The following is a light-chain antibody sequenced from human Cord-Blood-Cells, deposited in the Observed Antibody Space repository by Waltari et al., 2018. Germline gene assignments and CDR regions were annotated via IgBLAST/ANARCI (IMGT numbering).Light chain of an antibody. Sequence: EIVMTQSPATLSVSPGERATLSCRASQSVSSNLAWYQQKPGQAPRLLIYGASTRATGIPAGCSGSGSGTEFTLTISSLQSEDFAVYYCQQYNNWPPYTFGQGTKLEIK. CDR2: GAS. J-gene: IGKJ2*01. CDR1: QSVSSN. CDR3: QQYNNWPPYT. V-gene: IGKV3-15*01.